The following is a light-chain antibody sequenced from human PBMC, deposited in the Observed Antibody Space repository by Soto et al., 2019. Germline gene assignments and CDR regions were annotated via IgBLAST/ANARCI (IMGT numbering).Light chain of an antibody. CDR3: QHYNDWRWT. J-gene: IGKJ1*01. V-gene: IGKV3-15*01. Sequence: EIVMTQSPATLSVSPGEGATLSCRASQSISSKLAWYQQKPGQAPRLLIYGASTRATGVPARFSDSGSGTEFTLTISSLQSEDLAVYYCQHYNDWRWTFGQGTKVEIK. CDR2: GAS. CDR1: QSISSK.